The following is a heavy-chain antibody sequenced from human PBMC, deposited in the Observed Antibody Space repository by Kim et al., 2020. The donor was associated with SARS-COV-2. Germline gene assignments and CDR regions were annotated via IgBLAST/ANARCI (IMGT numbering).Heavy chain of an antibody. J-gene: IGHJ6*03. V-gene: IGHV7-4-1*02. CDR3: ARVAGITIFGVVIIDYYMDV. D-gene: IGHD3-3*01. CDR2: INTNTGNP. Sequence: ASVKVSCKASGYTFTSYAMNWVRQAPGQGLEWMGWINTNTGNPTYAQGFTGRFVFSLDTSVSTAYLQISSLKAEDTAVYYCARVAGITIFGVVIIDYYMDVWGKGTTVTVSS. CDR1: GYTFTSYA.